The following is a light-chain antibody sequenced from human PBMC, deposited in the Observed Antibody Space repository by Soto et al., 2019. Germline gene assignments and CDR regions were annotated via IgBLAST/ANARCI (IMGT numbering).Light chain of an antibody. CDR1: QSVSSSY. CDR3: QQYGSSQT. J-gene: IGKJ5*01. V-gene: IGKV3-20*01. Sequence: EIVLTQSPATLSLSPGERATLSCRASQSVSSSYLAWYQQKPGQAPRLLIYGASSRATGIPDRFSGSGSGTDFTLTISRLEPEDFAVYYCQQYGSSQTFGQGTRLEIK. CDR2: GAS.